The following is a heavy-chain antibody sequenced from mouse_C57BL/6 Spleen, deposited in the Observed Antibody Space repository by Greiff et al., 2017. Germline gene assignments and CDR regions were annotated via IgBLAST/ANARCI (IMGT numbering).Heavy chain of an antibody. Sequence: QVQLKQSGAELVKPGASVKMSCKASGYTFTSYWLTWVTQRPGQGLEWIGDLYPGSGSTNYNEKFKSKATLTVDTSSSTAYMQLSSLTSEDSAVYYCARGEDGYYVFAYWGQGTLVTVSA. D-gene: IGHD2-3*01. CDR1: GYTFTSYW. J-gene: IGHJ3*01. CDR3: ARGEDGYYVFAY. CDR2: LYPGSGST. V-gene: IGHV1-55*01.